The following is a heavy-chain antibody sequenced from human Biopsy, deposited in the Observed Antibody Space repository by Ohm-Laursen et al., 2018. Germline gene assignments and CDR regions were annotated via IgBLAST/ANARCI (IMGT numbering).Heavy chain of an antibody. CDR2: ILYSANT. D-gene: IGHD5-12*01. Sequence: TLSLTCTVPGVSINGGRYYWNWIRHHPGKGLEWIGNILYSANTYYNPSLKSRVTISVDTSKNQFSLKLSSVTAADTAVYYCARLGSGDYFPTFFDFWGQGALVTVSS. CDR3: ARLGSGDYFPTFFDF. V-gene: IGHV4-31*03. J-gene: IGHJ4*02. CDR1: GVSINGGRYY.